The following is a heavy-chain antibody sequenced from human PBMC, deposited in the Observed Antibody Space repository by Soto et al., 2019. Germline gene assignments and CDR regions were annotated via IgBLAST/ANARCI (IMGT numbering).Heavy chain of an antibody. V-gene: IGHV3-30-3*01. CDR3: ARGRITMVRGVINPYYFDY. CDR2: ISYDGSNK. Sequence: GSLRLSCAASGFTFSSYAMHWVRQAPCKGLEWVAVISYDGSNKYYADSVKGRFTISRDNSKNTLYLQMNSMRAEDTAVYYCARGRITMVRGVINPYYFDYWGQGPMVT. CDR1: GFTFSSYA. J-gene: IGHJ4*02. D-gene: IGHD3-10*01.